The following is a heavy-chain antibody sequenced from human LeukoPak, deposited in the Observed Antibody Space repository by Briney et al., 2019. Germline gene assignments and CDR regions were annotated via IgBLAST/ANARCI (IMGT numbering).Heavy chain of an antibody. D-gene: IGHD6-13*01. CDR3: ATRGSAAGTYYYYMDV. CDR1: GYTLTELS. J-gene: IGHJ6*03. V-gene: IGHV1-24*01. CDR2: FDPEDGET. Sequence: ASVKVSCKVSGYTLTELSMHWVRQAPGKGLEWMGGFDPEDGETIYAQKFQGRVTMTEDTSTDTAYMELSSLRSEDTAVCYCATRGSAAGTYYYYMDVWGKGTTVTISS.